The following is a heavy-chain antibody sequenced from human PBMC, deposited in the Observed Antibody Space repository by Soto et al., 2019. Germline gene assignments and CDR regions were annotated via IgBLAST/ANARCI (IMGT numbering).Heavy chain of an antibody. Sequence: GGPLRLSCAASGFTFSSYWMSWVRQAPGKGLEWVATIKKDGAEKYQVDSVKGRFTISRDNAKNSLYLQMSSLRAEDTAMYYCARIAGEVDYWGQGTRVTVSS. CDR2: IKKDGAEK. CDR3: ARIAGEVDY. V-gene: IGHV3-7*01. CDR1: GFTFSSYW. D-gene: IGHD2-21*01. J-gene: IGHJ4*02.